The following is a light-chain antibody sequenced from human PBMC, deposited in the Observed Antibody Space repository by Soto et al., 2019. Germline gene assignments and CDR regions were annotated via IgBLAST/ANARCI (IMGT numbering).Light chain of an antibody. V-gene: IGLV2-14*01. CDR1: SSDVGGYNY. Sequence: QSVLTQPASVSGSPGQSITISCTGTSSDVGGYNYVSWYQQHPGKAPKLMIYDVSNRPSGVSNRFSGSKSGNTASLTISGVQADDEDDYYCSSYTSSSSYVFGTGTKLTVL. CDR3: SSYTSSSSYV. J-gene: IGLJ1*01. CDR2: DVS.